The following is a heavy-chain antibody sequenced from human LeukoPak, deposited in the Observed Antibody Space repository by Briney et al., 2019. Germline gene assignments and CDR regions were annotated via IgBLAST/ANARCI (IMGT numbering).Heavy chain of an antibody. D-gene: IGHD6-19*01. V-gene: IGHV3-43*01. CDR3: AKGTPGPLDSSGWYRGYFQH. CDR2: ISWDGGST. CDR1: GFTFDDYT. J-gene: IGHJ1*01. Sequence: GGSLRLSCAASGFTFDDYTMHWVRQAPGKGLEWVSLISWDGGSTYYADSVKGRFTISRDNSKNSLYLQMNSLRTEDTALYYCAKGTPGPLDSSGWYRGYFQHWGQGTLVTVSS.